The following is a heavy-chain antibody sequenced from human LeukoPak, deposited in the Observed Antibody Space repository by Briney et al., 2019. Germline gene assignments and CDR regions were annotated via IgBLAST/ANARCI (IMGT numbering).Heavy chain of an antibody. D-gene: IGHD3-22*01. Sequence: TLSLSCTVAGGSISSGDYYWSWIRQPPGKGLEWIAYMYYSGSTYYNPSLKSRVTMSADTSKNQLSLKLSSVTAADTAVYYCARPYYYDSRIDPWGQGILITVSS. CDR3: ARPYYYDSRIDP. CDR2: MYYSGST. V-gene: IGHV4-30-4*01. CDR1: GGSISSGDYY. J-gene: IGHJ5*02.